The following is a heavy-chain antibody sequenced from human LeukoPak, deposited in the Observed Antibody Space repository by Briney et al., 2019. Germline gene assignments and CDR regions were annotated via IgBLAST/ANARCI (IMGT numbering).Heavy chain of an antibody. CDR1: GFTFSSYA. D-gene: IGHD4-11*01. CDR3: AKDYSVGSRGLDY. J-gene: IGHJ4*02. Sequence: GGSLRLSCAASGFTFSSYAMSWVRQAPGKGLEWVSTIIDSDGNTYYADSVRGRFTVSRDNSKNTLYLQMNSLRAEDTAVYYCAKDYSVGSRGLDYWGQGTQVTVSS. CDR2: IIDSDGNT. V-gene: IGHV3-23*01.